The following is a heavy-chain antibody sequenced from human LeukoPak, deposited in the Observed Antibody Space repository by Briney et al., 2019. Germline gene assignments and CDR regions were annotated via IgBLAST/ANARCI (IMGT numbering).Heavy chain of an antibody. Sequence: EASVKVSCKASGYTFTSYGISWVRQAPGQGLEWMGWISAYNGNTNYAQKLQGRVTMTTDTSTSTAYMELSRLRSDDTAVYYCARVRGILTGYYYNWFDPWGQGTLVTVSS. CDR3: ARVRGILTGYYYNWFDP. D-gene: IGHD3-9*01. J-gene: IGHJ5*02. CDR2: ISAYNGNT. CDR1: GYTFTSYG. V-gene: IGHV1-18*01.